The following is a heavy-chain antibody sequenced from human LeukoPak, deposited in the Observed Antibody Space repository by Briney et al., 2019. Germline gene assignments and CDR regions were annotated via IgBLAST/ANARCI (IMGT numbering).Heavy chain of an antibody. CDR1: GYTFTSYY. CDR2: INPSGGST. Sequence: GASVKVSCKASGYTFTSYYMHWVRQAPGQGVEWMGIINPSGGSTSYAQKFQGRVTMTRDTSTSTVYMELSSLRSEDTAVYYCAGPRLGFSGSYEGGLGYWGRGTLVTVSS. CDR3: AGPRLGFSGSYEGGLGY. J-gene: IGHJ4*02. D-gene: IGHD1-26*01. V-gene: IGHV1-46*01.